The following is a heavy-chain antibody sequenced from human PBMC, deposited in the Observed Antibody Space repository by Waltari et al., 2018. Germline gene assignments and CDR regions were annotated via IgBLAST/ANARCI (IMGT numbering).Heavy chain of an antibody. Sequence: QVQLQESGPGLVKPSETLSLTCTVSGYSISSGYYWGWIRQPPGKGLEWIGSIYHSGSTYYNPSLKSRVTISVDTSKNQFSLKRSSVTAADTAVYYCARDGGGLVPAALDYWGQGTLVTVSS. CDR2: IYHSGST. D-gene: IGHD2-2*01. V-gene: IGHV4-38-2*02. CDR1: GYSISSGYY. CDR3: ARDGGGLVPAALDY. J-gene: IGHJ4*02.